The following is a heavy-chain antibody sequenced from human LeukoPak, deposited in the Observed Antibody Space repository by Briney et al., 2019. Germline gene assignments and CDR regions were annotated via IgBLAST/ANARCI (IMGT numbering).Heavy chain of an antibody. CDR1: GGTFSSYA. CDR2: IIPIFGTA. V-gene: IGHV1-69*13. Sequence: ASVKVSCKASGGTFSSYAISWVRQAPGQGLEWMGGIIPIFGTANYAQKFQGRVTITADESTSTAYMELSSLRSEDTAVYYCARERPLQDYYYGMDVWGQGTTVTVSS. J-gene: IGHJ6*02. CDR3: ARERPLQDYYYGMDV.